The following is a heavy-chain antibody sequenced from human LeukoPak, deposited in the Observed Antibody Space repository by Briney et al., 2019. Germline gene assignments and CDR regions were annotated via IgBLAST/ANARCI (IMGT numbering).Heavy chain of an antibody. CDR2: IYTSGST. J-gene: IGHJ4*02. CDR3: ARDRFGFDY. CDR1: GGSISSGSYY. D-gene: IGHD3-16*01. V-gene: IGHV4-61*02. Sequence: NTSETLSLTCTVSGGSISSGSYYWSWIRQPAGKGLEWIGRIYTSGSTNYNPSLKSRVTISLDTSKNRFSLKLSSVTAADTAVYYCARDRFGFDYWGQGTLVTVSS.